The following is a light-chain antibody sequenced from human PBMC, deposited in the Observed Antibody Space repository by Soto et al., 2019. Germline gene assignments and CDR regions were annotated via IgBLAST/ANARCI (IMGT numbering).Light chain of an antibody. CDR3: SLYTSSSTWV. Sequence: QSVLTQPPSVSGSPGQSVTISCTVTSSDVGDYEHVSGYQQAPGTAPKLIIFDVTNRPSGVPDRFSGSKSGNTPSLTIFGLQAEDGADYYCSLYTSSSTWVFGGGTKLTVL. J-gene: IGLJ3*02. CDR2: DVT. V-gene: IGLV2-18*01. CDR1: SSDVGDYEH.